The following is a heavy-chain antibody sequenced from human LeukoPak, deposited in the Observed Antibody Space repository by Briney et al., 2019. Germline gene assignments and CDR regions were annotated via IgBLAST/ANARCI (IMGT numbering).Heavy chain of an antibody. CDR2: ISSSGSTI. CDR3: ARGGDFWSGFNWFDP. V-gene: IGHV3-48*03. CDR1: GLTLRSYE. J-gene: IGHJ5*02. D-gene: IGHD3-3*01. Sequence: GGSLRLSCAASGLTLRSYEMNWVRQAPAKGLEWVSYISSSGSTIYYADSVKGRFTISRDNAKNSLYLQMNSPRAEDTAVYYCARGGDFWSGFNWFDPWGQGTLVTVSS.